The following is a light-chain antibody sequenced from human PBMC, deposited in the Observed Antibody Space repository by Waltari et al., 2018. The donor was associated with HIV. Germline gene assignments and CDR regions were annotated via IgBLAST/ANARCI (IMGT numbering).Light chain of an antibody. J-gene: IGKJ3*01. CDR3: LQLLHTPRLS. CDR2: LAS. V-gene: IGKV2-28*01. CDR1: QSLLHNNGYNY. Sequence: DIVLTQSPLSLPVTPGEPASISCRASQSLLHNNGYNYLDWYLQRPGQSPQLLIYLASHRASGVPERFSGSGSGTNVTLKISRVEAEDVGIYFCLQLLHTPRLSFGPGTKLDI.